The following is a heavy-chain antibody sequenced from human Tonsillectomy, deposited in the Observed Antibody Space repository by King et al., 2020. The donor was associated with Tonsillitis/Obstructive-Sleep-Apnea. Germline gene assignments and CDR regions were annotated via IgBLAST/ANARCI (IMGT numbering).Heavy chain of an antibody. CDR1: GGSISRSNW. V-gene: IGHV4-4*02. CDR3: ARVGATKTDPDYFDY. Sequence: VQLQESGPGLVKPSGTLSLTCVVSGGSISRSNWWSWVRQPPGKGLEWIGEIYHSGSTNYNSSLKSRVTISVDKSKNLFSLKLSSVTAADTAVYYCARVGATKTDPDYFDYWGQGILVTVSS. D-gene: IGHD3-16*01. J-gene: IGHJ4*02. CDR2: IYHSGST.